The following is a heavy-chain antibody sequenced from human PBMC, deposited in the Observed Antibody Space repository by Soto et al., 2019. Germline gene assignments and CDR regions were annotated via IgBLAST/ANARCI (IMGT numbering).Heavy chain of an antibody. D-gene: IGHD4-17*01. CDR3: ARAGGMTTVKIDY. J-gene: IGHJ4*02. Sequence: SETLSLTCTVSGGSISSYYWSWIRQPPGKGLEWIGYIYYSGSTNYNPSLKSRVTISVDTSKNQFSLKLSSVTAADTAVYYCARAGGMTTVKIDYWGQGTLVTVSS. V-gene: IGHV4-59*01. CDR2: IYYSGST. CDR1: GGSISSYY.